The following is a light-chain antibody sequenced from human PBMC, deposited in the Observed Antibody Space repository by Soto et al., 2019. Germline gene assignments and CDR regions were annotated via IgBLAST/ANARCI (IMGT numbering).Light chain of an antibody. CDR2: NNN. V-gene: IGLV1-44*01. J-gene: IGLJ2*01. CDR1: SSNIGNNP. CDR3: AAWDASLYGPG. Sequence: QSVLTQPPSASGTPGQRVTISCSESSSNIGNNPVNWYQQLPGTAPKLLLYNNNERPSGVPDRFSGSKSGTSASLAISGLQSEDEAEYYCAAWDASLYGPGFGGGTKLTVL.